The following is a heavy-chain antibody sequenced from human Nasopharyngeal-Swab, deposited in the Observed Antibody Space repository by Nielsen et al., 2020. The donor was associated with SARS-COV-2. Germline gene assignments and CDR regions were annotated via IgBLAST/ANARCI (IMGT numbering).Heavy chain of an antibody. V-gene: IGHV1-24*01. CDR3: ATTPRRFLEWFLFDY. J-gene: IGHJ4*02. CDR1: GYTLTELS. CDR2: FDPEDGET. D-gene: IGHD3-3*01. Sequence: SVKVSCKVSGYTLTELSMHWVRQAPGKGLEWMGGFDPEDGETIYAQKFQGRVTMTEDTSTDTAYMELSSLRSEDTAVYYCATTPRRFLEWFLFDYWGQGTLVTVSS.